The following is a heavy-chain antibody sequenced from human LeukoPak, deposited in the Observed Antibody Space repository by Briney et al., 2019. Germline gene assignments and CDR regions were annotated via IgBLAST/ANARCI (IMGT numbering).Heavy chain of an antibody. J-gene: IGHJ4*02. CDR3: ARGRDGYCMGGSCYKFDY. CDR2: INQSGST. V-gene: IGHV4-34*01. Sequence: SETLSLTCGVYGGSFSGYYWNWIRQPPGKGLEWIGEINQSGSTKYNPSLKSRVSISVDTSKNQFSLKLSSVTAADTAVYYCARGRDGYCMGGSCYKFDYWGQGTLVTVSS. D-gene: IGHD2-15*01. CDR1: GGSFSGYY.